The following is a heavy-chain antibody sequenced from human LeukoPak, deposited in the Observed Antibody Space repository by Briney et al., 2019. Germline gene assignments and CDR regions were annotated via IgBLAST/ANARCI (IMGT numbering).Heavy chain of an antibody. Sequence: GGSLRLSCAASGFTVSSNYMSWVRQAPGKGLEWVSVIYSGGSTYYADSVKGRFTISRDNSKNTLYLQMDSLRAEDTAVYYCARGSYSSGWYLDYWGQGTLVTVSS. CDR3: ARGSYSSGWYLDY. V-gene: IGHV3-66*01. D-gene: IGHD6-19*01. J-gene: IGHJ4*02. CDR1: GFTVSSNY. CDR2: IYSGGST.